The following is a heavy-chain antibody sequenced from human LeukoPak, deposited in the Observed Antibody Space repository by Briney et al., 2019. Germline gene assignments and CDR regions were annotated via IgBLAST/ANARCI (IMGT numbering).Heavy chain of an antibody. D-gene: IGHD3-22*01. CDR2: IYNSGST. V-gene: IGHV4-38-2*01. Sequence: PSETLSLTCAGSGYSISNTHYWGWIRQPPGKGLEWIGSIYNSGSTHYNPSLKSRVTISVDTSLNQFSLKLSSVTAADTAVYSCARNSSGIHFDYWGRGTLVTVSS. J-gene: IGHJ4*02. CDR1: GYSISNTHY. CDR3: ARNSSGIHFDY.